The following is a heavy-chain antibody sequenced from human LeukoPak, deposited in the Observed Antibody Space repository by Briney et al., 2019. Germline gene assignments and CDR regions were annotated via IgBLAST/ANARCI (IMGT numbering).Heavy chain of an antibody. J-gene: IGHJ4*02. V-gene: IGHV3-7*03. CDR1: GFSFSSFW. CDR2: IKKDGSEK. Sequence: GGSLRVSCATSGFSFSSFWMSWVRQAPGKGLEWVANIKKDGSEKYYVDSVKGRFTISRDNVKNSLYLQMNSLRAEDTGVYYCARDGYEFWSGYYRGAYFDYWGQGTLVTVSS. CDR3: ARDGYEFWSGYYRGAYFDY. D-gene: IGHD3-3*01.